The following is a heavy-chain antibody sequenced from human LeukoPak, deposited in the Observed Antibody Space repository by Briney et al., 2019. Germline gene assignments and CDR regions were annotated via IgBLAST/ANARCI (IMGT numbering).Heavy chain of an antibody. CDR3: ARLGYCSGGSCYYYYYMDV. CDR2: IYYGSVFYSVST. V-gene: IGHV4-39*07. Sequence: SETLSLTCTVSDGSISSSSYYWGWIRQPPGKGLEWIGSIYYGSVFYSVSTCYNPSLKSRVTMSGDTSKNQFSLKLSSVTAADTAAYYCARLGYCSGGSCYYYYYMDVWGKGTTVTVSS. J-gene: IGHJ6*03. CDR1: DGSISSSSYY. D-gene: IGHD2-15*01.